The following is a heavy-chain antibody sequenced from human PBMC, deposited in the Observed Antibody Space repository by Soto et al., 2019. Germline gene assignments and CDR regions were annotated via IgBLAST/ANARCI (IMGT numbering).Heavy chain of an antibody. V-gene: IGHV2-5*02. CDR3: AHRVLRTVFGLVTTTATYFDF. CDR1: GFALTTSGVG. Sequence: QITLNESGPPVVRPTETLTLTCRFSGFALTTSGVGVGWIRQSPGKAPEWLALIYWDDDKRYSASLKSRLTITKDTSKNQVVLTVSDLDPTDKATYYCAHRVLRTVFGLVTTTATYFDFWGHGTPVAVSS. D-gene: IGHD3-3*01. CDR2: IYWDDDK. J-gene: IGHJ4*01.